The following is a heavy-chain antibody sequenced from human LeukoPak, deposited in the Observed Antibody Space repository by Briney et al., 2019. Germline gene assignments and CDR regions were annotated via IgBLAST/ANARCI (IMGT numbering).Heavy chain of an antibody. CDR2: IKQDGSEK. J-gene: IGHJ4*02. D-gene: IGHD6-19*01. CDR1: GFTFISYW. Sequence: GGSLRLSCAASGFTFISYWMSWVRQAPGKGLEWVANIKQDGSEKYYVDSVKGRFTISRDNAKNSLYLQMNSLRAEDTAVYYCARLFVAGSCTFDYWGQGNLVTVSS. V-gene: IGHV3-7*01. CDR3: ARLFVAGSCTFDY.